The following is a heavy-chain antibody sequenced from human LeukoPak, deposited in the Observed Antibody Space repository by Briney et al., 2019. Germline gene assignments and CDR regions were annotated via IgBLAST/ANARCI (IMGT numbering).Heavy chain of an antibody. CDR2: IIPIFGTA. V-gene: IGHV1-69*05. J-gene: IGHJ6*03. CDR3: ARALRDGCNLYYYYYMDV. D-gene: IGHD5-24*01. CDR1: GGTFSSYA. Sequence: SVKVSCKASGGTFSSYAISWVRQAPGQGLEWMGGIIPIFGTANYAQKFQGRVTITTDESTSTAYMELSSLRSEDTAVYYCARALRDGCNLYYYYYMDVWGKGTTVTVSS.